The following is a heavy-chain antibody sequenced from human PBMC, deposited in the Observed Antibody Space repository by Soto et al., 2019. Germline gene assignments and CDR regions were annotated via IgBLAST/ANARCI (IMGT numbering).Heavy chain of an antibody. Sequence: ASVKVSCKASGYTFTSYYMHWVRQAPGQGLEWMGIINPSGGSTSYAQKFQGRVTMTRDTSTSTVYMDLSSLRSDNTAVYYCVVCISGTVRDPRWGQGTLVTVAS. CDR2: INPSGGST. J-gene: IGHJ4*02. D-gene: IGHD1-7*01. CDR3: VVCISGTVRDPR. V-gene: IGHV1-46*01. CDR1: GYTFTSYY.